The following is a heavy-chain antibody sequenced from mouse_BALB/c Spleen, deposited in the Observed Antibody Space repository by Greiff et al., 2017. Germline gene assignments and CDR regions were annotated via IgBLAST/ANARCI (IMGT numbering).Heavy chain of an antibody. CDR1: GYAFTSYN. J-gene: IGHJ4*01. CDR3: ARRLLRLREAMDY. CDR2: IDPYNGGT. Sequence: EVKVVESGPELVKPGASVKVSCKASGYAFTSYNMYWVKQSHGKSLEWIGYIDPYNGGTSYNQKFKGKATLTVDKSSSTAYMHLNSLTSEDSAVYYCARRLLRLREAMDYWGQGTSVTVSS. V-gene: IGHV1S135*01. D-gene: IGHD1-2*01.